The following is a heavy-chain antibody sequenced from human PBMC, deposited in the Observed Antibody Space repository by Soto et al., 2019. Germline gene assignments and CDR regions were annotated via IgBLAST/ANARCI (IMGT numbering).Heavy chain of an antibody. CDR3: ARERSGDAFDF. D-gene: IGHD2-21*02. CDR1: GGSISSYY. Sequence: SETLSLTCTVSGGSISSYYWSWIRQPPGKGLDWIGYIYYSGSTSYNPSLKSRVTISVDTSKNQFSLSLSSVTAADTAVYYCARERSGDAFDFWGQGTRVTVPQ. J-gene: IGHJ4*02. V-gene: IGHV4-59*01. CDR2: IYYSGST.